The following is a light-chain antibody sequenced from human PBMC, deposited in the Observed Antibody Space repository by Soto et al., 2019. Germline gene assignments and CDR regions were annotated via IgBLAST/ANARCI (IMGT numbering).Light chain of an antibody. CDR2: RNN. CDR3: QPWDDSFSGSV. Sequence: QSVLTQPPSASGTPGQRVTISCSGSSSNIGSNYVYWYQQLPGTAPKLLIYRNNQRPSGVPDRFSGSKSGTSASLAISGLRSEDESDYYCQPWDDSFSGSVFVPAPMVTVL. V-gene: IGLV1-47*01. J-gene: IGLJ1*01. CDR1: SSNIGSNY.